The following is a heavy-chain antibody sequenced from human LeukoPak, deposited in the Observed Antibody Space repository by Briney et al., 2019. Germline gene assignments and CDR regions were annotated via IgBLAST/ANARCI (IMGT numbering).Heavy chain of an antibody. Sequence: SETLSLTCTVSGYSISSGYYWGWIRQPPGKGLEWIGSIYHSGSTYYNPSLKSRVTISVDTSKNQFSLKLSSVTAADTAVYYCARLRDYCSSTSCYGSGGAYYFDYWGQGTLVTVSS. D-gene: IGHD2-2*01. CDR3: ARLRDYCSSTSCYGSGGAYYFDY. CDR1: GYSISSGYY. V-gene: IGHV4-38-2*02. J-gene: IGHJ4*02. CDR2: IYHSGST.